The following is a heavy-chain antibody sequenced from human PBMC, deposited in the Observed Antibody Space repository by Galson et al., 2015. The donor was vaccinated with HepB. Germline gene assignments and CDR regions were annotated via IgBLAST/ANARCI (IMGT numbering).Heavy chain of an antibody. Sequence: SLRLSCAASGFTFSSYSMNWVRQAPGKGLEWVSSISSSSSYIYYADSVKGRFTISRDNAKDSLYLQMNSLRAEDTAVYYCARDYPDFGVDPYYYYYMDVWGKGTTVTVSS. CDR3: ARDYPDFGVDPYYYYYMDV. J-gene: IGHJ6*03. V-gene: IGHV3-21*01. CDR1: GFTFSSYS. D-gene: IGHD3-3*01. CDR2: ISSSSSYI.